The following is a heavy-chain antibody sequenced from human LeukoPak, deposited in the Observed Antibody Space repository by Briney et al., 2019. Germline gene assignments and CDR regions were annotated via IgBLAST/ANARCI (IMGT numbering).Heavy chain of an antibody. CDR3: ARVIRVVVVAARDDSYYGMDV. CDR2: INPSGGST. CDR1: GYTFTSYY. D-gene: IGHD2-15*01. Sequence: ASVKVSCKASGYTFTSYYMHWVRQAPGQGLEWMGIINPSGGSTSYAQKFQGRVTMTRDTSTSTVYMELSSLRSEDTAVYYCARVIRVVVVAARDDSYYGMDVWGQGTTVTVSS. V-gene: IGHV1-46*01. J-gene: IGHJ6*02.